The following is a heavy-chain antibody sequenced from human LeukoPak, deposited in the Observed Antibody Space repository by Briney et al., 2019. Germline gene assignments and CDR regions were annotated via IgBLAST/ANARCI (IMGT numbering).Heavy chain of an antibody. D-gene: IGHD3-22*01. CDR2: IYYSGST. CDR1: GGSISGSSYY. V-gene: IGHV4-39*07. CDR3: ARVFRYDRGAFDI. Sequence: SETLSLTCTVSGGSISGSSYYWGWIRQPPGKGLEWIGSIYYSGSTYYNPSLKSRVTISVDTSKNQFSLKLSSVTAADTAVYYCARVFRYDRGAFDIWGQGTMVTVSS. J-gene: IGHJ3*02.